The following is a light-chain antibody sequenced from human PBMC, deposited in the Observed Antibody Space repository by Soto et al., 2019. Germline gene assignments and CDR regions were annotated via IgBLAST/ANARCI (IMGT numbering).Light chain of an antibody. V-gene: IGLV1-40*01. CDR2: GNT. Sequence: QSVLTQPPSVSGAPGQRVTISCTGTGSNIGAGYDVHWYQHLPGTAPKLLIYGNTIRPSGVPDRFSGSKSGTSASLAITGLQAEDEADYYCQSYDRSLRGYVFGTGTKVTV. CDR1: GSNIGAGYD. J-gene: IGLJ1*01. CDR3: QSYDRSLRGYV.